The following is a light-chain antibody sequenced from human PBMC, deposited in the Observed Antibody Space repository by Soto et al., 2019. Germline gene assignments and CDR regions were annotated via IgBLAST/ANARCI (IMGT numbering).Light chain of an antibody. CDR2: VNSDGSH. Sequence: QPVLTQSPSASASLGASVKLTCTLSSGHSTYAIAWHQQQPEKGPRYLMKVNSDGSHSRGGGIPDRFSGSSSGAERYLTISGLQSEDEADYYCQTWDTGMVFGGGTKLTVL. V-gene: IGLV4-69*01. CDR1: SGHSTYA. CDR3: QTWDTGMV. J-gene: IGLJ2*01.